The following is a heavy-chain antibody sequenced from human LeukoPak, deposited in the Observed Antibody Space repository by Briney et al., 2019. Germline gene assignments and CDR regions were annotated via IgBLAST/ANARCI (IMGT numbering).Heavy chain of an antibody. V-gene: IGHV4-59*01. D-gene: IGHD6-13*01. CDR1: GGSISSYY. CDR3: AREVFDGSSWSPFDY. CDR2: IYYSGST. J-gene: IGHJ4*02. Sequence: SETLSLTCTVSGGSISSYYWSWIRQPPGKGLEWIGYIYYSGSTNYNPSLKSRVTISVDTSKNQFSLKLSSVTAADTAVYYCAREVFDGSSWSPFDYWGQGTLVTVSS.